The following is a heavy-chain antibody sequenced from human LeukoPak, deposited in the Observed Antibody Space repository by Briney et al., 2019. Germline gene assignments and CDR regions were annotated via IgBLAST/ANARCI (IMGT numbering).Heavy chain of an antibody. J-gene: IGHJ4*02. CDR2: IYSGGYT. V-gene: IGHV3-53*01. CDR1: GFTVSSNY. D-gene: IGHD3-10*01. Sequence: GGSLRLSCAASGFTVSSNYMSWVRQAPGKGLEWVSVIYSGGYTYYADSVKGRFTISRDNSKNSLYLQMSSLRAEDTAVYYCAREMGYMVRGVLPSDYWGQGTLVTVSS. CDR3: AREMGYMVRGVLPSDY.